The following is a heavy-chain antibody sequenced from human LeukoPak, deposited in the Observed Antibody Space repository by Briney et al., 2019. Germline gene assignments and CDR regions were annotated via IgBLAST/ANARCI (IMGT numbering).Heavy chain of an antibody. J-gene: IGHJ4*02. CDR2: ISGSGGST. D-gene: IGHD1-26*01. CDR1: GFTFSSYA. CDR3: AKGGWELLHGFDY. V-gene: IGHV3-23*01. Sequence: GGSLRLSCAASGFTFSSYAMSWVRQAPGRGLEWVSAISGSGGSTYYADSVKGRFTISRDNSKNTLYLQMNSLRAEDTAVYYCAKGGWELLHGFDYWGQGTLVTVSS.